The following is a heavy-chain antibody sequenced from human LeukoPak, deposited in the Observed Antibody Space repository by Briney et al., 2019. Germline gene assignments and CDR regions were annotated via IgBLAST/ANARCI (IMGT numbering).Heavy chain of an antibody. Sequence: SSETLSLTCTVSGGSISSSSYYWGWIRQPPGKGLEWIGSIYYSGSTYYNPSLKSRVTISVDTSKNQFSLKLSSVTAADTAVYHCARRGEWEPIDYWGQGTLVAVSS. CDR1: GGSISSSSYY. CDR3: ARRGEWEPIDY. D-gene: IGHD1-26*01. J-gene: IGHJ4*02. CDR2: IYYSGST. V-gene: IGHV4-39*01.